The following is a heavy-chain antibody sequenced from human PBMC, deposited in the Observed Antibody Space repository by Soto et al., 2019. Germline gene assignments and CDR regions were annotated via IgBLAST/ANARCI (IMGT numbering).Heavy chain of an antibody. CDR3: ARDETSPPTILRFLEWFPREYYYYGMDV. CDR1: GYTFTSYY. V-gene: IGHV1-46*01. D-gene: IGHD3-3*01. Sequence: ASVKVSCKASGYTFTSYYMHWVRHAPGQGLEWMGIINPSGGSTSYAQKFQGRVTMTRDTSTSTVYMELSSLRSEDTAVYYCARDETSPPTILRFLEWFPREYYYYGMDVWGQGTTVTVSS. J-gene: IGHJ6*02. CDR2: INPSGGST.